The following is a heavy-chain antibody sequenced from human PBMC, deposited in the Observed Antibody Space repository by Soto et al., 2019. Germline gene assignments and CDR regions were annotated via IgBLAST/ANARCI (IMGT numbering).Heavy chain of an antibody. CDR2: IWYDGSNK. D-gene: IGHD6-19*01. CDR1: GFTFSSYG. V-gene: IGHV3-33*01. Sequence: GGSLRLSCAASGFTFSSYGMHWVRQAPGKGLEWVAVIWYDGSNKYYADSVKGRFTISRDNSKNTLYLQMNSLRAEDTAVYYCARTKWLLDAFDIWGQGTMVTVSS. CDR3: ARTKWLLDAFDI. J-gene: IGHJ3*02.